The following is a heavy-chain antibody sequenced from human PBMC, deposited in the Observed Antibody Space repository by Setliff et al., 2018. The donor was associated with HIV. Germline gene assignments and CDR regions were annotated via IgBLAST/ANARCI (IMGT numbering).Heavy chain of an antibody. Sequence: PGGSLRLSCVASGFTFREKAMTWVRQPPGKGLEWISGISGRGSSTYYADAARGRFTISRDNSRDTVFLEMTSLSPEDTAVYYCAKAMGHLPYFFDSWGQGTLVTVS. CDR3: AKAMGHLPYFFDS. J-gene: IGHJ4*02. CDR1: GFTFREKA. V-gene: IGHV3-23*01. CDR2: ISGRGSST.